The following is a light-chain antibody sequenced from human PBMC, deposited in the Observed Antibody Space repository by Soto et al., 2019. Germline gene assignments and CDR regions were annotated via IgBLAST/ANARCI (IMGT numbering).Light chain of an antibody. CDR3: QQSFSAPWT. Sequence: DFQMTQSPSSLSASVGDRVTITCRASQHIARYLNWYQQKPGKAPKFLIYAASTLQSGVPSRFSGSGSGTEFTLTIDSLQLEDFATYFCQQSFSAPWTFGQGAKVEVK. V-gene: IGKV1-39*01. CDR1: QHIARY. CDR2: AAS. J-gene: IGKJ1*01.